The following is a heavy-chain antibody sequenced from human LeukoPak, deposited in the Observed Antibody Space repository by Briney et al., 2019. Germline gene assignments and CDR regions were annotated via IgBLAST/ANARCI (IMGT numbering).Heavy chain of an antibody. Sequence: GGSLRLSCAASGFTFSNYNMNWVRQAPGKGLEWVSYISSGSTVIYYADSVKGRFTISRDDAKNSLYLQMNSLRDEDTAVYYCRGGERGSSSWFDPWGQGTMVTVSS. CDR3: RGGERGSSSWFDP. D-gene: IGHD6-6*01. V-gene: IGHV3-48*02. J-gene: IGHJ5*02. CDR1: GFTFSNYN. CDR2: ISSGSTVI.